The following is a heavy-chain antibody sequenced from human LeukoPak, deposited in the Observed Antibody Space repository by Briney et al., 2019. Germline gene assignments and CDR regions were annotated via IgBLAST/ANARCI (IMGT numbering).Heavy chain of an antibody. V-gene: IGHV3-21*01. Sequence: PGGSLRLSCAASGFTFSSYSMNWVRQAPGKGLEWVSCISSSSSLIYYADSVKGRFTISRDNAKNPLYLQINSLRAEDTAVYSCARGGGPPTAAPGDYYYYGMDVWGQGTTVTVSS. CDR2: ISSSSSLI. D-gene: IGHD2-15*01. CDR3: ARGGGPPTAAPGDYYYYGMDV. CDR1: GFTFSSYS. J-gene: IGHJ6*02.